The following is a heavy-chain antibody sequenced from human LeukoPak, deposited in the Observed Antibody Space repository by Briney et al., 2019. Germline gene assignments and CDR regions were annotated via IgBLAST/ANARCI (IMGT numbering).Heavy chain of an antibody. CDR1: GGTFSSSA. D-gene: IGHD3-10*01. J-gene: IGHJ6*03. V-gene: IGHV1-69*05. Sequence: ASVKVSCKASGGTFSSSAISWVRQAPGQGLEWMGGIIPIFGTANYAQKFQGRVTITTDESTSTAYMELSSLRSDDTAVYYCARAPHYYGSGSYYNGVNYYYYYYMDVWGKGTTVTVSS. CDR3: ARAPHYYGSGSYYNGVNYYYYYYMDV. CDR2: IIPIFGTA.